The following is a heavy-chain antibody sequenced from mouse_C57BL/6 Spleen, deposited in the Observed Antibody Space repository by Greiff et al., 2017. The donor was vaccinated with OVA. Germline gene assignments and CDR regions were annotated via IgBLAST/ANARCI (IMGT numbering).Heavy chain of an antibody. J-gene: IGHJ4*01. CDR2: IYPGNSDT. CDR3: TRSWDYYGSSYEYYAMDY. V-gene: IGHV1-5*01. D-gene: IGHD1-1*01. Sequence: DVQLQESGTVLARPGASVKMSCKTSGYTFTSYWMHWVKQRPGQGLEWIGAIYPGNSDTSYNQKFKGKAKLTAVTSASTAYMELSSLTNEDSAVYYCTRSWDYYGSSYEYYAMDYWGQGTSVTVSS. CDR1: GYTFTSYW.